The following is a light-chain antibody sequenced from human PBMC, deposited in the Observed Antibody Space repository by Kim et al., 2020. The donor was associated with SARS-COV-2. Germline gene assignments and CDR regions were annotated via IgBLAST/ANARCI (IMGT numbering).Light chain of an antibody. V-gene: IGLV3-1*01. Sequence: SYELTQPPSVSVSPGPTASITCSGDKLWDKYACWYQQKPGQSPVLVIDQDSKRPSGIPERFSGSNSGNTATLTISGTQAMDEADYYCQAWDSSTVGVFGGGTQLTVL. CDR2: QDS. CDR3: QAWDSSTVGV. J-gene: IGLJ3*02. CDR1: KLWDKY.